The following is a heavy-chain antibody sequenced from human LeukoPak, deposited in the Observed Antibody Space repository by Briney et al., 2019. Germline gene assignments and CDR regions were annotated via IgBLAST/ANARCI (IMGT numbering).Heavy chain of an antibody. V-gene: IGHV4-59*01. D-gene: IGHD1-1*01. CDR1: GGSISSYY. CDR2: IYYGGST. CDR3: ARGNYLPAYYFDY. Sequence: SETLSLTCTVSGGSISSYYWSWIRQPPGKGLGWIGYIYYGGSTNYNPSLKSRVTISVDTSKNQFSLKLSSVTAADTAVYYCARGNYLPAYYFDYWGQGTLVTVSS. J-gene: IGHJ4*02.